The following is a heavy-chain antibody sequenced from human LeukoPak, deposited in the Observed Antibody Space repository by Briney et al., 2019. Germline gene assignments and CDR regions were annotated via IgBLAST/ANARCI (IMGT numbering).Heavy chain of an antibody. CDR3: ARARLTLAREVIIKADY. D-gene: IGHD3-10*01. V-gene: IGHV3-7*03. J-gene: IGHJ4*02. CDR2: IKQDGSEK. Sequence: GGSLRLSCATSGFSFSTYWMSWVRQAPGKGLQWVANIKQDGSEKNYVDSVKGRFTISRDNAKNSLYLQMNSLRAEDTAVYYCARARLTLAREVIIKADYWGQGILVTVSS. CDR1: GFSFSTYW.